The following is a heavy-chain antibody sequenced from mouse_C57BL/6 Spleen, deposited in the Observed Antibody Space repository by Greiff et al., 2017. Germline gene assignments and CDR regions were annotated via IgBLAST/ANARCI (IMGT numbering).Heavy chain of an antibody. V-gene: IGHV5-16*01. CDR2: INYDGSST. J-gene: IGHJ4*01. CDR1: GFTFSDYY. D-gene: IGHD2-3*01. CDR3: ARGGGYYHYYAMDY. Sequence: DVKLVESEGGLVQPGSSMKLSCTAFGFTFSDYYMAWVRQVPEKGLEWVANINYDGSSTYYLDSLKSRFIISRDNAKNILYLQMSSLKSEDTATYYCARGGGYYHYYAMDYWGQGTSVTVSS.